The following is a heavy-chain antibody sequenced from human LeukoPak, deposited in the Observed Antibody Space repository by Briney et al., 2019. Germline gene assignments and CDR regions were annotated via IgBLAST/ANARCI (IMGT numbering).Heavy chain of an antibody. J-gene: IGHJ4*02. CDR3: AKNRHSVGFVVVIASSLNY. V-gene: IGHV3-23*01. CDR2: ISGSGGRT. D-gene: IGHD2-15*01. Sequence: GGSLRLSCAASGFTFNSFAMSWVRQAPGEGLECVSIISGSGGRTYYADSVNGSFTISRDNSKNTLYMQMNTLRAEETAVYYWAKNRHSVGFVVVIASSLNYWGQGTLVTVSS. CDR1: GFTFNSFA.